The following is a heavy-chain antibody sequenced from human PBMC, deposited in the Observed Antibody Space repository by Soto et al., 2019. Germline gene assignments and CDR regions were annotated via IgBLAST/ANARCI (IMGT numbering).Heavy chain of an antibody. CDR1: GYTFTSYG. V-gene: IGHV1-18*01. D-gene: IGHD5-12*01. Sequence: QVQLVQSGAEVKKPGASVKVSCKASGYTFTSYGISWVRQAPAQGLEGMGWISAYNGNTNYAQKLQGRVTMTTNTSTCTANMELRLLSSDATAVYYCARDNGYESDYCGQGTLVTVSS. CDR3: ARDNGYESDY. CDR2: ISAYNGNT. J-gene: IGHJ4*02.